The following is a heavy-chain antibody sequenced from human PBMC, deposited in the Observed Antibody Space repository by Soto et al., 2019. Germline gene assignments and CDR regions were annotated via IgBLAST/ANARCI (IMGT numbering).Heavy chain of an antibody. Sequence: GGSLRLSCAASGFTFSSYGMHWVRQAPGKGLEWVAVISYDGSNKYYADSVKGRFTISRDNSKNTLYLQMNSLRAEDTAVYYCAKEGYCSGGSCYSNWFDPWGQGTLVTVSS. CDR1: GFTFSSYG. CDR2: ISYDGSNK. D-gene: IGHD2-15*01. J-gene: IGHJ5*02. CDR3: AKEGYCSGGSCYSNWFDP. V-gene: IGHV3-30*18.